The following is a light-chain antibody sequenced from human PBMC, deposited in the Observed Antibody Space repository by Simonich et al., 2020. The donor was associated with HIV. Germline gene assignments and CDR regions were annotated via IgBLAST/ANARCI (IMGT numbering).Light chain of an antibody. Sequence: QSALTQPASVSGSPGQSITISCTATSSDVGSYNLVSWYQQHPCQAPKLNVYEGSKRPSGVSNRFSGSKSGNTASLTISGLQAEDEADYYCCSYAGSSTWVFGGGTKLTVL. CDR2: EGS. J-gene: IGLJ2*01. CDR1: SSDVGSYNL. CDR3: CSYAGSSTWV. V-gene: IGLV2-23*01.